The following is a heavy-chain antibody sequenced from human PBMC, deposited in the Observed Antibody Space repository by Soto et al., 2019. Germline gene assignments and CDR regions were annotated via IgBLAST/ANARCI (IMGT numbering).Heavy chain of an antibody. Sequence: WETLSLTCTVTGDSISSRSYYWGWIRQPPGKGLEWIGSIYYSGSTYNNPSLRSRVSMSIDTSKDQFSLKLKSVTAADTALYFCARQRTSVVTQAYFDVWGTGSLVTVSS. CDR1: GDSISSRSYY. V-gene: IGHV4-39*01. CDR2: IYYSGST. CDR3: ARQRTSVVTQAYFDV. J-gene: IGHJ4*02. D-gene: IGHD2-21*02.